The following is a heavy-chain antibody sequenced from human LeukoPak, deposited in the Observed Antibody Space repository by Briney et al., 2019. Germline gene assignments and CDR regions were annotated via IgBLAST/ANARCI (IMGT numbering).Heavy chain of an antibody. V-gene: IGHV4-39*07. D-gene: IGHD3-22*01. CDR1: GGSLSSRSHY. CDR2: LSNSGNT. Sequence: PSETLSLTCTVSGGSLSSRSHYWGWIRQPPGQGLEWIGSLSNSGNTYYNPSLKSRVTISVDRSKNQFSLKLSSVTAADTAVYYCARAPYYYDSSGYSPFDYWGQGTLVTVSS. CDR3: ARAPYYYDSSGYSPFDY. J-gene: IGHJ4*02.